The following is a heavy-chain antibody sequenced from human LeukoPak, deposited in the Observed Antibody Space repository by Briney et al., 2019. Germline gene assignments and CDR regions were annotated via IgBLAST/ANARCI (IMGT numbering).Heavy chain of an antibody. D-gene: IGHD3-9*01. Sequence: GTSLRLSCAASGFTFSSFGMHWARQAPGKGLEWVTLIWYDGSSEYYVDSVKGRFTISRDNSKNTLYLQINSLRAEDTAVYYCARDSYDILTGYYSGPDYWGQGTLVTVSS. CDR2: IWYDGSSE. CDR1: GFTFSSFG. V-gene: IGHV3-33*01. J-gene: IGHJ4*02. CDR3: ARDSYDILTGYYSGPDY.